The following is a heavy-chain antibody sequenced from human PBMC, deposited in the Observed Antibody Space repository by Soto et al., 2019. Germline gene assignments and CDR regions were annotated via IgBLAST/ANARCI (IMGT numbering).Heavy chain of an antibody. Sequence: GGSLRLSCAASGFTFSSYAMSWVRQAPGKGLEWVSAISGSGGSTYYADSVKGRFTISRDNSKNTLNLQMNSLRAEDTAVYYCAKDRVVIAVAGYRHDYSGQGTLLTVSS. CDR3: AKDRVVIAVAGYRHDY. D-gene: IGHD6-19*01. V-gene: IGHV3-23*01. J-gene: IGHJ4*02. CDR2: ISGSGGST. CDR1: GFTFSSYA.